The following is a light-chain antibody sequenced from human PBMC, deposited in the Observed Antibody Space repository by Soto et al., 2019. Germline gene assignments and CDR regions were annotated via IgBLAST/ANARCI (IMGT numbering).Light chain of an antibody. J-gene: IGKJ5*01. Sequence: EIVMTQSPATLSVSPGERATLSCSASQSVSSNLAWYQQKPGQAPRLLVYDASTRATGISARFSGSGSGTEFTLTISSLQSEDSATYYCQQYNKWPPITFGQGTRLEIK. CDR3: QQYNKWPPIT. CDR1: QSVSSN. V-gene: IGKV3-15*01. CDR2: DAS.